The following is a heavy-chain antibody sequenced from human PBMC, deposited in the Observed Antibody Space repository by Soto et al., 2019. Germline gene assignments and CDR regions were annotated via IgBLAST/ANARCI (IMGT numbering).Heavy chain of an antibody. CDR3: ARPYYYDSSGYYYWDAFDI. V-gene: IGHV3-30-3*01. D-gene: IGHD3-22*01. Sequence: QVQLVESGGGVVQPGRSLRLSCAASGFTFSSYAMHWVRQAPGKGLEWVAVISYDGSNKYYADSVKGRFTISRDNSKNTLYLQMNSLRAEDTAVYYCARPYYYDSSGYYYWDAFDIWGQGTMVTVSS. J-gene: IGHJ3*02. CDR2: ISYDGSNK. CDR1: GFTFSSYA.